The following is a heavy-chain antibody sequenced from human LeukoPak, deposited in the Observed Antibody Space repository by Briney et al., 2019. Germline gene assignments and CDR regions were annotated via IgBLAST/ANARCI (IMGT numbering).Heavy chain of an antibody. CDR2: ISTNTGNP. Sequence: ASVKVSCKASGYTFTSYAMNWVRQAPGQGLEWMGWISTNTGNPTYAQGFTGRFVFSLDTSVSTAYLQISSLKAEDTAVYYCARGGASGWELQAGYFDYWGQGTLVTVSS. CDR3: ARGGASGWELQAGYFDY. D-gene: IGHD1-26*01. CDR1: GYTFTSYA. J-gene: IGHJ4*02. V-gene: IGHV7-4-1*02.